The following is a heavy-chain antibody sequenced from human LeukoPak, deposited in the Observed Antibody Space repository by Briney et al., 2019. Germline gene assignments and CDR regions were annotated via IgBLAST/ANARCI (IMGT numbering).Heavy chain of an antibody. D-gene: IGHD3-22*01. CDR1: GGSISSGDYY. J-gene: IGHJ4*02. V-gene: IGHV4-30-4*02. CDR3: ARAYDSSGYYWYYFDY. Sequence: PSETLSLTCTVSGGSISSGDYYWSWIRQPPGKGLEWIGYIYYSGSTYYTPSLKSRVTISVDTSKNQFSLKLSSVTAADTAVYYCARAYDSSGYYWYYFDYWGQGTLVTVSS. CDR2: IYYSGST.